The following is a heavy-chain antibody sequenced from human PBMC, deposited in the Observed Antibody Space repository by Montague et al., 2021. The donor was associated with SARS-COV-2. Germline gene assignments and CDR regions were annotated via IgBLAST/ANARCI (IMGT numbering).Heavy chain of an antibody. J-gene: IGHJ6*02. CDR1: GGSFSGYY. V-gene: IGHV4-34*01. CDR3: TREGYQVLWSDYYYYGMDV. D-gene: IGHD2-2*01. CDR2: INHSGST. Sequence: SETLSLTCAVYGGSFSGYYWSWIRQPPGKGLEWIGEINHSGSTNYNPSLKSRVTISVDTSKNQFSLKLSSVTAADTAVYYCTREGYQVLWSDYYYYGMDVWGQGTTVIVSS.